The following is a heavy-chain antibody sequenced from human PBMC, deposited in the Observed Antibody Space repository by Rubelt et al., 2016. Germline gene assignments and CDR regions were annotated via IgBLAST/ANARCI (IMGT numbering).Heavy chain of an antibody. Sequence: QVQLVQSGAEVKKPGASVKVSCKASGYTFTGYYMHWVRQAPGQGLEWMGRINPNSGGTNYAHTYQGRVTMTRDTSRSRAYMKLSRRCNGDNGEYYCASGLRTAFDPWGQGTLVTVSS. J-gene: IGHJ5*02. CDR3: ASGLRTAFDP. CDR2: INPNSGGT. CDR1: GYTFTGYY. V-gene: IGHV1-2*05. D-gene: IGHD4-17*01.